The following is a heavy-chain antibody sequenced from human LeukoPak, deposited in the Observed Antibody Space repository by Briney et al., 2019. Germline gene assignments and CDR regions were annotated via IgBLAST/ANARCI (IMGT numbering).Heavy chain of an antibody. D-gene: IGHD2-21*01. Sequence: GGSLRLSCAASGFTFSTYGMHWVRQAPGKGLEWVGRIKPKTDGETTEYAAPVKDRFSISRDDSKSMMYLQMNSLKTEDTAVYYCITPLPYSAQGGQGTLVTVSS. V-gene: IGHV3-15*07. CDR1: GFTFSTYG. CDR2: IKPKTDGETT. CDR3: ITPLPYSAQ. J-gene: IGHJ4*02.